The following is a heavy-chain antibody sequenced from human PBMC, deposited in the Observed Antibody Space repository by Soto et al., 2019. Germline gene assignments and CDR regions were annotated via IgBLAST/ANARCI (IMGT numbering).Heavy chain of an antibody. CDR2: INAGNGDT. Sequence: ASVKVSCRASGYTFTRYGIHWVRQAPGQRLEWMGWINAGNGDTKNSQTFQGRVTITRDTSASTAYMELSSLRSEDTAVYYCARYGAVSGNINFDYWGQGTLVTVSS. V-gene: IGHV1-3*01. J-gene: IGHJ4*02. CDR1: GYTFTRYG. D-gene: IGHD6-19*01. CDR3: ARYGAVSGNINFDY.